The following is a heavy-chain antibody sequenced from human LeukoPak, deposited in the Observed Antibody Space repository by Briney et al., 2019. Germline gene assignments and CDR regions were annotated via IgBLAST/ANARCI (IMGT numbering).Heavy chain of an antibody. Sequence: PGGSLRLSCAASGFTFSSYAMHWVRQAPGKGLEWVAVISYDGSNKYYADSVKGRFTISRDNSNNTLYLQMNSLRAEDTAIYYCAKSYYDILTGYHYWGQGTLVTVSS. D-gene: IGHD3-9*01. CDR3: AKSYYDILTGYHY. CDR2: ISYDGSNK. CDR1: GFTFSSYA. V-gene: IGHV3-30-3*02. J-gene: IGHJ4*02.